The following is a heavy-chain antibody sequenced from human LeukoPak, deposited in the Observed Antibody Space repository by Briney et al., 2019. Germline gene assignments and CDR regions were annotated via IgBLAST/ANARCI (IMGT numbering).Heavy chain of an antibody. CDR1: GCTFSTYA. CDR3: ARVVVVVAATPDVGWFDP. J-gene: IGHJ5*02. Sequence: PGGSLRLSCVASGCTFSTYAMTWVRQAPGKGLEWVANIKQDGSEKYYVDSVKGRFTISRDNAKNSLYLQMNSLRAEDTAVYYCARVVVVVAATPDVGWFDPWGQGTLVTVSS. D-gene: IGHD2-15*01. V-gene: IGHV3-7*01. CDR2: IKQDGSEK.